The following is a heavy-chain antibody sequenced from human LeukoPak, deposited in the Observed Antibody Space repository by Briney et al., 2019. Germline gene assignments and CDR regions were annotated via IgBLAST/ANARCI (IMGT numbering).Heavy chain of an antibody. V-gene: IGHV3-30*18. Sequence: PGRSLRLSCAASGFTFSSYGMHWVRQAPGKGLEGVAVISYDGSNKYYADSVKGRFTISRDNSKNTLYLQMNSLRAEDTAVYYCAKDWDSSPYFDYWGQGTLVTVSS. CDR2: ISYDGSNK. CDR3: AKDWDSSPYFDY. J-gene: IGHJ4*02. CDR1: GFTFSSYG. D-gene: IGHD3-22*01.